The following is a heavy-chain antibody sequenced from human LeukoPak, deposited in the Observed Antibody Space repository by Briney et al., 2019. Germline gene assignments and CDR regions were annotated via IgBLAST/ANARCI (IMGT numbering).Heavy chain of an antibody. CDR3: ARDGQLLGPYYMDV. V-gene: IGHV3-48*01. CDR2: ISSSSSTI. J-gene: IGHJ6*03. Sequence: PGGSLRLSCAASGFTFSSYSMNWVRQAPGKGLEWVSYISSSSSTIYYADSVKGRFTISRDNAKNSLYLQMNSLRAEDTAVYCCARDGQLLGPYYMDVWGKGTTVTVSS. D-gene: IGHD2-2*01. CDR1: GFTFSSYS.